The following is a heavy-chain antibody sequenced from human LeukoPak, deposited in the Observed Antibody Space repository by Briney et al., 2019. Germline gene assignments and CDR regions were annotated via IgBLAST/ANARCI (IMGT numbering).Heavy chain of an antibody. CDR1: GGSVSSYY. CDR3: ASNIRRGDYGGNPYYFDY. CDR2: IYYSGST. V-gene: IGHV4-59*02. J-gene: IGHJ4*02. D-gene: IGHD4-23*01. Sequence: PSETLSLTCTVSGGSVSSYYWSWIRQPPGKGLEWIGYIYYSGSTNYNPSLKSRVTISVDTSKNQFSLKLSSVTAADTAVYYCASNIRRGDYGGNPYYFDYWGQGTLVTVSS.